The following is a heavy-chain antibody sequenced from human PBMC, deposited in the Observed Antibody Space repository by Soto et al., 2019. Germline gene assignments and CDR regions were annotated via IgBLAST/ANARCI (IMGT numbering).Heavy chain of an antibody. Sequence: GGSLRLSCAASGFTFINHSLGLVRQAPGKGLDWVSTITTGSSTFYADSVKGRFTISRDNSRDTLYLQMNSLRAEDTAVYYCAKGSASARPYYFDYWGQGALVTV. V-gene: IGHV3-23*01. CDR1: GFTFINHS. CDR2: ITTGSST. J-gene: IGHJ4*02. D-gene: IGHD2-15*01. CDR3: AKGSASARPYYFDY.